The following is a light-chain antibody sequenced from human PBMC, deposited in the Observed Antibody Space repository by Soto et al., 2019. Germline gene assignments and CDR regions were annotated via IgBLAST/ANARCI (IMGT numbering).Light chain of an antibody. Sequence: DIQMTQSPSTLSASVGDRVTITCRASQSISSWLDWYQQKPGKAPKLLIYKASSLESGVPSRFSGSGSGTEYTLTISSLQPADFSTYYCQQYNNYSPNTFGQGTKLEIK. CDR2: KAS. J-gene: IGKJ2*01. V-gene: IGKV1-5*03. CDR3: QQYNNYSPNT. CDR1: QSISSW.